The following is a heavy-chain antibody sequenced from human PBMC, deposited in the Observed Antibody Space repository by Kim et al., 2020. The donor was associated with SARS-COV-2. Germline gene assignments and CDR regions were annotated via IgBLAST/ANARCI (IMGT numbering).Heavy chain of an antibody. J-gene: IGHJ4*01. D-gene: IGHD2-2*02. CDR3: NTGLYFRGGLCGY. CDR1: GFTFRADW. CDR2: IKSKANGGTT. V-gene: IGHV3-15*01. Sequence: GGSLRLSCRASGFTFRADWMNWVRQAPGKGLEWVALIKSKANGGTTDYSAPGKCSMCISRDDSKQMVYMQMHRLKTEATAVYSCNTGLYFRGGLCGYWG.